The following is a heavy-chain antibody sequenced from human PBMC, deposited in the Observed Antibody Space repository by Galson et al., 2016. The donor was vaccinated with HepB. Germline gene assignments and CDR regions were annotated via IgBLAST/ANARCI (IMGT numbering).Heavy chain of an antibody. CDR3: AKEGVAYTTTWFSAFAF. J-gene: IGHJ3*01. Sequence: SLRLSCAASGFTFSRYGIHWVRQAPGKGLEWVADISYDGSFKYYADSVKGRFTISRDNSKSTLYLQMNSLRVEDTAVYYCAKEGVAYTTTWFSAFAFWGQGTM. CDR2: ISYDGSFK. CDR1: GFTFSRYG. D-gene: IGHD2-2*01. V-gene: IGHV3-30*18.